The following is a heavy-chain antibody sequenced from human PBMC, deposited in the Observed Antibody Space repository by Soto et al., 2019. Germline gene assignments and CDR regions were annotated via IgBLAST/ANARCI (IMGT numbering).Heavy chain of an antibody. CDR3: TTDSYITSIIVRFDY. V-gene: IGHV3-15*07. CDR1: GFTFSNAW. J-gene: IGHJ4*01. Sequence: WGSLRLSCAASGFTFSNAWINWVRQTPGKGLEWVGRVKSKTDGGTTDFAAPVKGRFAISRDDSKNMVYLEMNSLKTEDTAIYYCTTDSYITSIIVRFDYWGHGTLVTVSS. D-gene: IGHD3-22*01. CDR2: VKSKTDGGTT.